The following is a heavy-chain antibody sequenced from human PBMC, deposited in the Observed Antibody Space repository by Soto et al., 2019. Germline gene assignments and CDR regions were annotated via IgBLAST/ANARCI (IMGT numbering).Heavy chain of an antibody. V-gene: IGHV5-51*01. CDR2: IYAGDSDT. J-gene: IGHJ4*01. CDR1: GYNFTGYW. CDR3: ARHTTLATFDY. Sequence: GESLKISCKASGYNFTGYWIAWVRQMPGKGLEWMGIIYAGDSDTRYGPSFQGQVTISADKSITTAYLQWSSLKASDTAMYYCARHTTLATFDYWGQGTLVTVSS. D-gene: IGHD5-12*01.